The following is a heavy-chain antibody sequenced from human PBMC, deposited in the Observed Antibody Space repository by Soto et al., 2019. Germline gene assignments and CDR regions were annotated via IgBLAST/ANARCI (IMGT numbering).Heavy chain of an antibody. Sequence: ASVKVSCKASGYTFTSYVISWVRQAPGQGLEWMGWISAYNGNTNYAQKLQGRVTMTTDTSTSTAYMELRSLRSDDTAVYYCARGPTGTWIQLWQDDAFDIWGQGTMVTVSS. J-gene: IGHJ3*02. CDR3: ARGPTGTWIQLWQDDAFDI. D-gene: IGHD5-18*01. CDR2: ISAYNGNT. V-gene: IGHV1-18*01. CDR1: GYTFTSYV.